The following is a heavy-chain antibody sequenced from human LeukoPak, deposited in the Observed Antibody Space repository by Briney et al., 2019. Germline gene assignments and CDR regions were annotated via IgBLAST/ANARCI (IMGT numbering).Heavy chain of an antibody. CDR3: ARDPREHYVFWGGRPHWNFDL. J-gene: IGHJ2*01. V-gene: IGHV4-59*01. CDR1: GGSISSYY. Sequence: SETLSLTCSVSGGSISSYYWNWIRQSPGKGLDWIGYIAYNGRTRYGPSLKSRVTLSVDTSKKTFSLKLRSVTAADTAVYYCARDPREHYVFWGGRPHWNFDLWGRGTPVTVSS. D-gene: IGHD3-3*01. CDR2: IAYNGRT.